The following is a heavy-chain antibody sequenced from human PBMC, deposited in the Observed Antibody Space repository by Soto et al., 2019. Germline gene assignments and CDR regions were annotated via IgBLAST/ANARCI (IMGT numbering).Heavy chain of an antibody. D-gene: IGHD2-2*01. V-gene: IGHV4-59*12. CDR1: GDSISNYS. Sequence: SETLSLTCTVSGDSISNYSWSWIRQPPGKGLEWIGYIYYSGSTNYNPSLKSRVTISVDRSKNQFSLKLSSVTAADTAVYYCARVPDRWGQGTLVTVSS. CDR3: ARVPDR. J-gene: IGHJ5*02. CDR2: IYYSGST.